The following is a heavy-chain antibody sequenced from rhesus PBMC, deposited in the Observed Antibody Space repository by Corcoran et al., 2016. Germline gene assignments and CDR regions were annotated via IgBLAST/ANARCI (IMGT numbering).Heavy chain of an antibody. J-gene: IGHJ5-1*01. CDR1: GASFGSYW. D-gene: IGHD4-29*01. CDR2: INGHRGNT. CDR3: STNDYGTSYRFDV. Sequence: QVQLQESGPGLVKPSETLSLTCAVSGASFGSYWWSWLRQAPGTGLEWIGEINGHRGNTNSNPSLKSRVTISTDASQNQLSLNLNFVTDADTAVYYCSTNDYGTSYRFDVWGPGVLVTVSS. V-gene: IGHV4-80*01.